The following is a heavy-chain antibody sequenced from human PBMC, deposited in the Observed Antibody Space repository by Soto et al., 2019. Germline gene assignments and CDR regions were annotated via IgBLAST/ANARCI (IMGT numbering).Heavy chain of an antibody. CDR2: IYHSGST. CDR1: GGSISSNNW. D-gene: IGHD5-18*01. CDR3: ARASGRIQLWLLDY. V-gene: IGHV4-4*02. Sequence: SETLSLTCAVSGGSISSNNWWSWVRQPPGKGLEWIGEIYHSGSTNYNPSLKSRVTISVDKSKNQFSLKLSSVTAADTAVYYCARASGRIQLWLLDYWGQGTLVTVSS. J-gene: IGHJ4*02.